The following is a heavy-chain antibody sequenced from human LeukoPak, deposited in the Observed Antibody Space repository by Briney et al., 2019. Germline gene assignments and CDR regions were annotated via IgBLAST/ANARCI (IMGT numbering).Heavy chain of an antibody. D-gene: IGHD2-15*01. J-gene: IGHJ4*02. Sequence: GASVKVSCKASGGTFSSYAISWVRRAPGQGLEWMGRIIPILGIANYAQKFQGRVTITADKSTSTAYMELSSLRSEDTAVYYCARDPPVVAATHFGYWGQGTLVTVSS. CDR1: GGTFSSYA. V-gene: IGHV1-69*04. CDR2: IIPILGIA. CDR3: ARDPPVVAATHFGY.